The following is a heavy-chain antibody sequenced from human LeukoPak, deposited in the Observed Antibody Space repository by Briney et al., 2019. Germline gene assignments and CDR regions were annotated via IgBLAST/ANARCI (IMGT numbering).Heavy chain of an antibody. CDR1: GFTFSDHY. Sequence: GGSLRLSCAASGFTFSDHYMDWVRQAPGKGLEWVGRSRNKARGYTTSCAASVKGRFTISRDDSKKSVDLQMSSLKSEDTAVYYCARVKKENGGTTNFDYWGQGTLVTVSS. D-gene: IGHD1-1*01. V-gene: IGHV3-72*01. CDR3: ARVKKENGGTTNFDY. CDR2: SRNKARGYTT. J-gene: IGHJ4*02.